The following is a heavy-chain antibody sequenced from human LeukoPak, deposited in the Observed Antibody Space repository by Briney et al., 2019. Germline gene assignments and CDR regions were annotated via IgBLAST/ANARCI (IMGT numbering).Heavy chain of an antibody. V-gene: IGHV3-48*03. D-gene: IGHD3-22*01. J-gene: IGHJ4*02. CDR3: ARDGGGITMIVVVTPVPTYFDY. CDR1: GFTFSSYE. CDR2: ISSSGSTI. Sequence: PGGSLRLSCAASGFTFSSYEMNWVRQAPGKGLEWASYISSSGSTIYYADSVKGRFTISRDNAKNSLYLQMNSLRAEDTAVYYCARDGGGITMIVVVTPVPTYFDYWGQGTLVTVSS.